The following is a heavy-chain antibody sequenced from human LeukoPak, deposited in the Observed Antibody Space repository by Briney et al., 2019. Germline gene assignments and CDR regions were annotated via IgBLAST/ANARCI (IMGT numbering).Heavy chain of an antibody. V-gene: IGHV4-34*01. D-gene: IGHD2-8*01. Sequence: SETLSLTCAVYGGSFSGYYWSWIRQPPGKGLEWIGEINHSGSTNYNPSLKSRVIISVDTSKNQFSLKLSSVTAADTAVCYCARGGDCTNGVCYKNWFDPWGQGTLVTVSS. CDR1: GGSFSGYY. CDR3: ARGGDCTNGVCYKNWFDP. J-gene: IGHJ5*02. CDR2: INHSGST.